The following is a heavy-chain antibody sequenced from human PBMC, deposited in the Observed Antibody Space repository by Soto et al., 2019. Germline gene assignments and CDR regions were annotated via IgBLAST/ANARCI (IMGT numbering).Heavy chain of an antibody. D-gene: IGHD6-13*01. J-gene: IGHJ4*02. Sequence: SETLSLTCTVSGGSISSNYWTWIRQPPGKGLEWIGYVYNSGSTNYNPSLKSRVTISEGTSKSQFSLKVNSMTAADTAVYYCARYRREAVAGYTLDNWGQGILVTVSS. V-gene: IGHV4-59*01. CDR3: ARYRREAVAGYTLDN. CDR1: GGSISSNY. CDR2: VYNSGST.